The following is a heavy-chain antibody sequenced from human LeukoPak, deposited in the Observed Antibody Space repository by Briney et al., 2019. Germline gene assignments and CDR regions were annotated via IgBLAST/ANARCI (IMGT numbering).Heavy chain of an antibody. J-gene: IGHJ6*03. CDR1: GFTFSNYR. CDR3: ARDRDTMVRGRGYYYMDV. CDR2: ISSSGSTI. D-gene: IGHD3-10*01. V-gene: IGHV3-48*04. Sequence: GGSLRLSCAAAGFTFSNYRMTWVRQAPGKGLEWVSYISSSGSTIYYADSVKGRFTISRDNAKNSLYLQMNSLRAEDTAVYYCARDRDTMVRGRGYYYMDVWGKGTTVTISS.